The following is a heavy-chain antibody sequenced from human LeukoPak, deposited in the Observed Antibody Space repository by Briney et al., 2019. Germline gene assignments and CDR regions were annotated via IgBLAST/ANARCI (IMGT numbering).Heavy chain of an antibody. CDR3: AKSMVGPGDY. Sequence: GGSLRLSCEASGFTFDDYAMHWVRQAPGKGLEWVSGISWNSGSIGYADSVKGRFTISRDNAKNSLYLQMNSLRAEDTALYYCAKSMVGPGDYWGQGTLVTVSS. CDR2: ISWNSGSI. V-gene: IGHV3-9*01. D-gene: IGHD4/OR15-4a*01. CDR1: GFTFDDYA. J-gene: IGHJ4*02.